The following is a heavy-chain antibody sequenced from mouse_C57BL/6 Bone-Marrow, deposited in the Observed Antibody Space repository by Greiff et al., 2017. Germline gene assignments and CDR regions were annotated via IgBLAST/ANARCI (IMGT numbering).Heavy chain of an antibody. CDR3: ARDPYYYGSSSWAY. CDR2: IYPGSGST. J-gene: IGHJ3*01. V-gene: IGHV1-55*01. D-gene: IGHD1-1*01. CDR1: GYTFTSYW. Sequence: QVQLQQPGAELVKPGASVKMSCKASGYTFTSYWITWVKQRPGQGLEWIGDIYPGSGSTNYNEKFKSKATLTVDTSSSTAYMPLSSLTSEDSAVYYCARDPYYYGSSSWAYWGQGTLVTVSA.